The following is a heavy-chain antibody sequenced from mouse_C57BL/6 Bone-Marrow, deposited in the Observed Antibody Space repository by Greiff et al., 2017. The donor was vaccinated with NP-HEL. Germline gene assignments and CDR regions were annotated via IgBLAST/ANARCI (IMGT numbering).Heavy chain of an antibody. CDR2: IHPSDSDT. J-gene: IGHJ1*03. CDR3: SVGLYGSSFNWYFDV. D-gene: IGHD1-1*01. CDR1: GYTFTSYW. V-gene: IGHV1-74*01. Sequence: QVQLQQPGAELVKPGASVKVSCKASGYTFTSYWMHWVKQRPGQGLEWIGRIHPSDSDTNYNQKFKGKATLTVDTSSSTAYMQLSSLTSEDSAVFYCSVGLYGSSFNWYFDVWGTGTTVTVSS.